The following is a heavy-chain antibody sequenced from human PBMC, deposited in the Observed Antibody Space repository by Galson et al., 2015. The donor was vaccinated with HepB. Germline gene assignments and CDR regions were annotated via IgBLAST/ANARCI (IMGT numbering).Heavy chain of an antibody. CDR2: ISAYNGNT. Sequence: SVKVSCKASGYTFTSYGISWVRQAPGQGLEWMGWISAYNGNTNYAQKLQGRVTMTTDTSTSTAYMELRSLRSDDTAVYYCARGSQLRYFDWLFGGEDAFDIWCQGTMVTVSS. CDR3: ARGSQLRYFDWLFGGEDAFDI. D-gene: IGHD3-9*01. J-gene: IGHJ3*02. V-gene: IGHV1-18*01. CDR1: GYTFTSYG.